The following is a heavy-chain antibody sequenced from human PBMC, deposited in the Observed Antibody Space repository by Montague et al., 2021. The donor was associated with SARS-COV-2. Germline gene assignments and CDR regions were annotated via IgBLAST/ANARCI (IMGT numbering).Heavy chain of an antibody. CDR3: ARRGDYRLGS. V-gene: IGHV4-38-2*02. J-gene: IGHJ5*01. D-gene: IGHD4-11*01. CDR2: IYRSGST. CDR1: GYSISGGYN. Sequence: SETLSLTCTVSGYSISGGYNWCWSRQPPGKGLEWIGFIYRSGSTYYDPSLRSRVTISLDTSKNHYSLTLRPVTAADPAVYYCARRGDYRLGSWGQGILVTVSS.